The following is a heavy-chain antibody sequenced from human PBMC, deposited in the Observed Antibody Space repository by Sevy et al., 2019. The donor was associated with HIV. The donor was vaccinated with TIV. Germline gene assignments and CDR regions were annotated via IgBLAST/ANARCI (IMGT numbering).Heavy chain of an antibody. D-gene: IGHD3-16*02. CDR1: GFTFSSYW. CDR3: AKDQGDYIWGTYRH. J-gene: IGHJ4*02. V-gene: IGHV3-7*03. Sequence: GGSLRLSCAASGFTFSSYWMSWVRQAPGKGLEWVANIKQDGSEKYYVDSVKGRFTISRDNAKNSLYLQMNSLRAEDTAVYYCAKDQGDYIWGTYRHWGQGTLVTVSS. CDR2: IKQDGSEK.